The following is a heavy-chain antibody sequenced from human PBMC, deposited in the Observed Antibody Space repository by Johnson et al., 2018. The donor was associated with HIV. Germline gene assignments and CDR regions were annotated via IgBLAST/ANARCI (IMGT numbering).Heavy chain of an antibody. V-gene: IGHV3-53*01. CDR3: TTAIVIDAFDT. J-gene: IGHJ3*02. Sequence: VQLVESGGGLIQPGGSLRLSCAASGFTVSSNYMSWVRQAPGKGLEWVSVIYSGGSTYYADSVKGRFTISRDNSKNKLFLQMSSLKTDDTAVYYCTTAIVIDAFDTWGQGTMVTVSS. CDR2: IYSGGST. D-gene: IGHD3-16*02. CDR1: GFTVSSNY.